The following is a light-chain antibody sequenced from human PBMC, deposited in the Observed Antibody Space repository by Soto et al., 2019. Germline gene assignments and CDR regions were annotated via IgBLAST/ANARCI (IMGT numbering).Light chain of an antibody. V-gene: IGKV3-11*01. CDR3: QQRSNWQT. J-gene: IGKJ5*01. CDR2: DAS. Sequence: EIVLTQSPGTLPLSPGERATLSCRASQSVSSYLAWYQQKPGQAPRLLIYDASNTATGIPARLSGSGSGTDFTLTIRSLEPEDFAVYYCQQRSNWQTFGQGTRLEIK. CDR1: QSVSSY.